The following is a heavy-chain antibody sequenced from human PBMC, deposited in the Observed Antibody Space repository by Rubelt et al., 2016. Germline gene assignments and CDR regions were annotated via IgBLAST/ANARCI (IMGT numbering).Heavy chain of an antibody. Sequence: QVQLQQWGAGLLKPSETLSLTCVVSGGSFSAYSWSWIRQPPGKGLEWIGEVNHSGSTTYNTSLQSRVTMSVDPSKNQFSRKRSSGTAADTAVYYCAADFLGAAGTGDWGQGTLVTVSS. CDR2: VNHSGST. CDR3: AADFLGAAGTGD. CDR1: GGSFSAYS. V-gene: IGHV4-34*01. J-gene: IGHJ4*02. D-gene: IGHD6-13*01.